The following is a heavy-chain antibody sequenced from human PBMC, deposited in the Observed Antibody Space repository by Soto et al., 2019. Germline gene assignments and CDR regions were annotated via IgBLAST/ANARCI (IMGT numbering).Heavy chain of an antibody. D-gene: IGHD5-18*01. V-gene: IGHV3-53*01. CDR3: ARGVDTAKAGY. Sequence: VQLVESGGGLIQPGGSLRLSCAASGFTVSSNHMTWVRQAPGRGPEWVSTIYPGGNTFYADSVKGRFTISRDNSRNMLYLQMNSLRAEDTAVYYCARGVDTAKAGYWGQGPLVTVSS. CDR1: GFTVSSNH. CDR2: IYPGGNT. J-gene: IGHJ4*02.